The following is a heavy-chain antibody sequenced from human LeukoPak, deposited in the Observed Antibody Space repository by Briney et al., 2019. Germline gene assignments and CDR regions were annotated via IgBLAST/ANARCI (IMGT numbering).Heavy chain of an antibody. CDR2: IYYSGST. Sequence: PSETLSLTCTVSGGSISSSSYYWGWIRQPPGKGLEWIGSIYYSGSTYYNPSLKSRVTISVDKSKNQFSLKLSSVTAADTAVYYCASSLLLTYYYGSGSSEFDYWGQGTLVTVSS. J-gene: IGHJ4*02. D-gene: IGHD3-10*01. CDR3: ASSLLLTYYYGSGSSEFDY. CDR1: GGSISSSSYY. V-gene: IGHV4-39*07.